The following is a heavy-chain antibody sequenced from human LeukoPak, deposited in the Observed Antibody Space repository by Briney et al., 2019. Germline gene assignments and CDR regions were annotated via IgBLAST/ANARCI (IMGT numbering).Heavy chain of an antibody. CDR3: AKGPLPRITGTAPFDY. CDR1: GFTFSSYA. D-gene: IGHD1-7*01. J-gene: IGHJ4*02. CDR2: ISGSGDNT. V-gene: IGHV3-23*01. Sequence: PGGSLRLSCAASGFTFSSYAMNWVRQAPGKGLEWISSISGSGDNTYYADSVKGRFTISRDNSKNTLYLQMNSLRAEDTAVYYCAKGPLPRITGTAPFDYWGQGTLVTVSS.